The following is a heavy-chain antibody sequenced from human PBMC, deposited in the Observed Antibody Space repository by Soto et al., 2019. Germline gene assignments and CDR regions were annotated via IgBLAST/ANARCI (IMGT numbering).Heavy chain of an antibody. D-gene: IGHD6-19*01. J-gene: IGHJ6*02. CDR1: GLTFSSYA. V-gene: IGHV3-30-3*01. CDR2: ISYDGSNK. Sequence: PGGSLRLSCAASGLTFSSYAMHWVRQAPGKGLEWVAVISYDGSNKYYADSVKGRFTISRDNSKNTLYLQMNSLRAEDTAVYYCARDRTSSGWYYYYYGMDVWGQGTTVTVSS. CDR3: ARDRTSSGWYYYYYGMDV.